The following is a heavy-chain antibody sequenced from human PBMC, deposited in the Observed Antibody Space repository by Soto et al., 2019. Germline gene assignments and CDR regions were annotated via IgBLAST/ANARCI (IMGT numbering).Heavy chain of an antibody. CDR2: INHSGST. CDR3: ARGLTYYYGSGSYSQHNWFDP. V-gene: IGHV4-34*01. Sequence: PSETLSLTCAVYGGSFSGYYWSWIRQPPGKGLEWIGEINHSGSTNYNPSLKSRVTISVDTSKNQFSLKLSSVTAADTAVYYCARGLTYYYGSGSYSQHNWFDPWGQGTLVTVS. CDR1: GGSFSGYY. J-gene: IGHJ5*02. D-gene: IGHD3-10*01.